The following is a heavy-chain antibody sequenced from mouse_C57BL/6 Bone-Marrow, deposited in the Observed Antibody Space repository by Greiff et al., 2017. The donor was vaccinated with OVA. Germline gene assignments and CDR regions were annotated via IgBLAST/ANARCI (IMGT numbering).Heavy chain of an antibody. D-gene: IGHD2-3*01. CDR1: GFSLTSYG. CDR3: ARQRLLRGMAMDY. CDR2: IWSDGST. J-gene: IGHJ4*01. Sequence: QVQLQQSGPGLVAPSQSLTITCTVSGFSLTSYGVHWVRQPPGKGLEWLVVIWSDGSTTYNSALKSRLGISKDNSKSQVFLKMNSLQTDDTAMYYCARQRLLRGMAMDYWGQGTSVTVSS. V-gene: IGHV2-6-1*01.